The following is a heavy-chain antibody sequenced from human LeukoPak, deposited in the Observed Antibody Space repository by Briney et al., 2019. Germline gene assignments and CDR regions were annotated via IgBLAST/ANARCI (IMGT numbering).Heavy chain of an antibody. D-gene: IGHD3-3*01. V-gene: IGHV3-74*01. J-gene: IGHJ3*02. Sequence: GGSLRLSCAASGFTFSSYAMSWARQAPGKGLVWVSRIDSDGSSRSYTDAVKGRFTISRDNAKNTLYLQMNSLRGEDTAVYYCARGLTVFGVVNDAFDIWGQETMVTVSS. CDR2: IDSDGSSR. CDR1: GFTFSSYA. CDR3: ARGLTVFGVVNDAFDI.